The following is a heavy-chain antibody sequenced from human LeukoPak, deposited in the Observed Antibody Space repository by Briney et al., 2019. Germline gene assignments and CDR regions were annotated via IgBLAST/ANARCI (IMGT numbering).Heavy chain of an antibody. Sequence: GGSLRLSCAASGFTFDDYGMSWVRQAPGKGLEWVSGINWNGGSTGYADSVKGRFTISRDNAKNSLYLQTNSLRAEDTALYYCARDSPGYSSGWYEDYWGQGTLVTVSS. D-gene: IGHD6-19*01. CDR2: INWNGGST. J-gene: IGHJ4*02. V-gene: IGHV3-20*04. CDR1: GFTFDDYG. CDR3: ARDSPGYSSGWYEDY.